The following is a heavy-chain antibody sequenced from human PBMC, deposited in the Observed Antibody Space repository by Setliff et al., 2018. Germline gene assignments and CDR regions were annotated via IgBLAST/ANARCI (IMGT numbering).Heavy chain of an antibody. D-gene: IGHD7-27*01. J-gene: IGHJ4*02. CDR1: GFTFSDYY. CDR2: ISSSSSYT. V-gene: IGHV3-11*06. Sequence: GGSLRLSCAASGFTFSDYYMSWICQAPGKGLEWVSYISSSSSYTNYADSVKGRFSISRDNVKNSLFLQMNSLRAEDTAVYYCVRDLHWGFDYWGLGTLVTVSS. CDR3: VRDLHWGFDY.